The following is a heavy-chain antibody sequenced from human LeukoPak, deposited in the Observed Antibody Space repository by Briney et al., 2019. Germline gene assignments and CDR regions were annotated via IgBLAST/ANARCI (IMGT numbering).Heavy chain of an antibody. J-gene: IGHJ4*02. D-gene: IGHD4-11*01. V-gene: IGHV3-7*01. Sequence: PGGSLRLSCAASGFAFSSNWLSWVRKAPGRGMELVANISPDGSGKYCMDSVKGRCAISRDNARSSLDLQLNSLRVEDTAVYFCANQVYSRFDYWGQGTLVTVSS. CDR3: ANQVYSRFDY. CDR1: GFAFSSNW. CDR2: ISPDGSGK.